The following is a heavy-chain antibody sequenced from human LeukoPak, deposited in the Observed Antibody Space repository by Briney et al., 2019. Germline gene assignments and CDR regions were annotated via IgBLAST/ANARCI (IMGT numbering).Heavy chain of an antibody. D-gene: IGHD3-22*01. V-gene: IGHV4-34*01. CDR1: GGSFSGYY. CDR3: ARRRVSRGVVITNWFDP. J-gene: IGHJ5*02. CDR2: INHSGST. Sequence: SETLSLTCAVYGGSFSGYYWSWIRQPPRKGLEWIGEINHSGSTNYNPSLKSRVTISVDTSKNQFSLKLSSVTAADTAVHYCARRRVSRGVVITNWFDPWGQGTLVTVSS.